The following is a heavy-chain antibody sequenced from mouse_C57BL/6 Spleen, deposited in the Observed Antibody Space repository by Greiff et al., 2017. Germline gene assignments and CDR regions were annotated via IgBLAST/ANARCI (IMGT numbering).Heavy chain of an antibody. Sequence: VQLQQPGAELVKPGASVKLSCKASGYTFTSYWMHWVKQRPGQGLEWIGMIHPNSGSTNYNEKFKSKATLTVDKSSSTAYMQLSSLTSEDSAVYYCAREGTAHNYFDYWGQGTTLTVSS. D-gene: IGHD3-2*02. CDR2: IHPNSGST. J-gene: IGHJ2*01. CDR3: AREGTAHNYFDY. CDR1: GYTFTSYW. V-gene: IGHV1-64*01.